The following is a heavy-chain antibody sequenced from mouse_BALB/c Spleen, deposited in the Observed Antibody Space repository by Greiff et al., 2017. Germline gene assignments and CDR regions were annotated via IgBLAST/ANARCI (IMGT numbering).Heavy chain of an antibody. J-gene: IGHJ4*01. D-gene: IGHD3-1*01. CDR1: GFNIKDTY. Sequence: EVQLQQSGAELVKPGASVKLSCTASGFNIKDTYMHWVKQRPEQGLEWIGRIDPANGNTKYDPKFQGKATITADTSSTTAYLQLSSLTSEDTAVYYCARVSSVAMDYGGQGTSVTVSS. CDR3: ARVSSVAMDY. V-gene: IGHV14-3*02. CDR2: IDPANGNT.